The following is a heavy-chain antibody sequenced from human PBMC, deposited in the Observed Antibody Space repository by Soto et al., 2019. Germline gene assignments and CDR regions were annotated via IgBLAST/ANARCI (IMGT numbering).Heavy chain of an antibody. CDR2: INHSGST. J-gene: IGHJ4*02. V-gene: IGHV4-34*01. Sequence: QVQLQQWGAGLLKPSETLSLTCAVYGGSFSGYYWSWIRQPPGKGLEWIGEINHSGSTNYNPSLKSRVTISVDTSKNQFSLKLSSVTAADTAVYYCARGRHAGVPAATNFDYWGQGTLVTVSS. CDR3: ARGRHAGVPAATNFDY. D-gene: IGHD2-2*01. CDR1: GGSFSGYY.